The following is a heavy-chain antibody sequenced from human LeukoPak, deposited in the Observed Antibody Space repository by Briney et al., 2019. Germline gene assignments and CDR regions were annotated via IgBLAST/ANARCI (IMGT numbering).Heavy chain of an antibody. J-gene: IGHJ3*02. CDR1: GDSISSISSF. D-gene: IGHD3-10*01. CDR2: IYYSGTT. CDR3: ARRHYYGSGRENAFDI. Sequence: SETLSPTCTVSGDSISSISSFWGWMRRPPGKGLEWIVTIYYSGTTYYNPSLKSRVTISLDTSKNQFSLKLSSVTAADTAGYYCARRHYYGSGRENAFDIWGQGTMVTVSS. V-gene: IGHV4-39*07.